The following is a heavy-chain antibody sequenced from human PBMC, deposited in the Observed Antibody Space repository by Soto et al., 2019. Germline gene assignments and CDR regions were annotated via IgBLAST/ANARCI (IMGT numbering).Heavy chain of an antibody. D-gene: IGHD3-10*01. V-gene: IGHV3-23*01. CDR1: GFTFSSYA. Sequence: GGSLRLSCAASGFTFSSYAMSWVRQAPGKGLEWVSAISDSGGSTYYADSVKGRFTISRDNSKNTLYLQMNSLRAEDTAVYYCAKQALLWFGELLFGYWGQGTLVTVSS. CDR2: ISDSGGST. CDR3: AKQALLWFGELLFGY. J-gene: IGHJ4*02.